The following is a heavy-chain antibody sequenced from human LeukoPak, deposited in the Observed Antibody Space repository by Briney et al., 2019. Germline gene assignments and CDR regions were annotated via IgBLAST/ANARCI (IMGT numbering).Heavy chain of an antibody. J-gene: IGHJ4*02. CDR1: GFTFDDYG. CDR3: ARGVVPAATHPFDY. CDR2: INWNGGST. V-gene: IGHV3-20*01. Sequence: RPGGSLRLSCAASGFTFDDYGMSWVRQAPGKGLEWGSGINWNGGSTGYADSVKGRFTISRDNAKNSLYLQVNSLRAEDTALYHCARGVVPAATHPFDYWGQGTLGTVSS. D-gene: IGHD2-2*01.